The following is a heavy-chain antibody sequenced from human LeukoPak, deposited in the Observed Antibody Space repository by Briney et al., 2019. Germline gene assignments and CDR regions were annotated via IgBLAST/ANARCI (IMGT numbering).Heavy chain of an antibody. D-gene: IGHD3-22*01. CDR1: GFTFSSYA. CDR3: SKGGRWDYYDSSH. Sequence: QSGGSLRLSCTASGFTFSSYAMNWIRQAPGKGLEWVSSISGGGGSTAYYADSVKGRFAISRDNSKNTLYLQMNSLRAEDTAVYYCSKGGRWDYYDSSHWGQGTMVIVSS. CDR2: ISGGGGSTA. V-gene: IGHV3-23*01. J-gene: IGHJ3*01.